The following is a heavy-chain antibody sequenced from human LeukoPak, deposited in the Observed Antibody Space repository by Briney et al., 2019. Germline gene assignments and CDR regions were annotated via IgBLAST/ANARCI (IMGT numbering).Heavy chain of an antibody. CDR3: ARLYHPDRFGP. CDR2: IYYSGST. CDR1: GGSISSYY. V-gene: IGHV4-59*08. Sequence: SETLSLTCTVSGGSISSYYWSWIRQPPGKGLEWIGYIYYSGSTNYNPSLKSRVTISVDTSKNQFSLKLSSVTAADTAVYYCARLYHPDRFGPWGQGTLVTVSS. J-gene: IGHJ5*02. D-gene: IGHD1-14*01.